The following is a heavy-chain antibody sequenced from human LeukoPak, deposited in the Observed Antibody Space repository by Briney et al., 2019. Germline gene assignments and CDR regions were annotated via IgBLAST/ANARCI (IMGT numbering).Heavy chain of an antibody. CDR2: MSPNSGDT. CDR1: GYTFTSYH. J-gene: IGHJ4*02. CDR3: ARNDGY. V-gene: IGHV1-8*01. Sequence: ASVKVSCKASGYTFTSYHINWVRQATGQGLEWMGWMSPNSGDTGFAQKFQGRVTMTRNTSITTAYMELSSLRSDDTAVYYCARNDGYWGQGTLVTVSS. D-gene: IGHD3-16*01.